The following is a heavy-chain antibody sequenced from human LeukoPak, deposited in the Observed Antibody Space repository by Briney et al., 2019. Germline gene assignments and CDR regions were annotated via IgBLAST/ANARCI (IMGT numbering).Heavy chain of an antibody. CDR2: IKQDGSEE. CDR1: GFTFSSYW. CDR3: ARDGDYDYVWGSYRYPPFDY. V-gene: IGHV3-7*01. J-gene: IGHJ4*02. Sequence: QPGGSLRLSCAASGFTFSSYWMSWVRQAPGKGLEWVANIKQDGSEEYYVDSVKGRFTISRDNAKNSLYLQMNSLRAEDTAVYYCARDGDYDYVWGSYRYPPFDYWGQGTLVTVSS. D-gene: IGHD3-16*02.